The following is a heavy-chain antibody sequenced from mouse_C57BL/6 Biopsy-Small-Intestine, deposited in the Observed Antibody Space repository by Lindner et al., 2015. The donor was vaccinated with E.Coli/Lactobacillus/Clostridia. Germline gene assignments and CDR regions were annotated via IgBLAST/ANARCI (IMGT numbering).Heavy chain of an antibody. J-gene: IGHJ4*01. CDR3: AMRGRDYCAMDY. Sequence: VQLQESGGGLVKPGGSLKLSCAASGFTFSDYGMHWVRQAPEKGLEWVAYISSGSSTIYYADTVKGRFTISRDNAKNTLFLQMTSLRSEDTAMYYCAMRGRDYCAMDYWGQGTSVTVSS. V-gene: IGHV5-17*01. D-gene: IGHD6-1*01. CDR2: ISSGSSTI. CDR1: GFTFSDYG.